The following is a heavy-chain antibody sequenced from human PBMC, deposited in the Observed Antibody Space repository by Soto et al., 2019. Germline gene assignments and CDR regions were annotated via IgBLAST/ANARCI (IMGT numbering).Heavy chain of an antibody. D-gene: IGHD2-21*01. V-gene: IGHV3-23*01. CDR1: GITISNYP. CDR3: VKYDGGAASTPPI. J-gene: IGHJ4*02. CDR2: ISGSGDRT. Sequence: EVQLLESGGGLVQPGGSLRLSCAASGITISNYPMSWVRQAPGKGLEWVSGISGSGDRTYYADSAKGRFTISKDISKKSPSLQVDSLGVDDTAVYFCVKYDGGAASTPPIWGQGTLVTVSS.